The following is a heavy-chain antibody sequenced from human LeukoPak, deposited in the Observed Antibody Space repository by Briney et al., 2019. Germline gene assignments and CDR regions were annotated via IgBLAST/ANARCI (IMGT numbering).Heavy chain of an antibody. V-gene: IGHV3-7*01. CDR3: ARARGIMITFGGVIVPSYFDY. Sequence: GGSLRLSCAASGFTVSSNYMSWVRQAPGKGLEWVANIKQDGSEKYYVDSVKGRFTISRDNAKNSLYLQMNSLRAEDTAVYYCARARGIMITFGGVIVPSYFDYWGQGTLVTVSS. CDR1: GFTVSSNY. CDR2: IKQDGSEK. J-gene: IGHJ4*02. D-gene: IGHD3-16*02.